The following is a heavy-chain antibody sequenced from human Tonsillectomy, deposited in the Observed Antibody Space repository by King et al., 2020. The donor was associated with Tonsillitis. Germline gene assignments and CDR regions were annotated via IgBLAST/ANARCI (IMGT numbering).Heavy chain of an antibody. D-gene: IGHD4-17*01. J-gene: IGHJ6*03. CDR2: IYYSGST. CDR1: GGSISSYY. Sequence: VQLQESGPGLVKPSETLSLTCTVSGGSISSYYWSWIRQPPGKGLEWIGYIYYSGSTNYNPSLKSRVTISIDTSTNQFSLKLSSVTAADTAVYYCARGNGDYTGYYYFYYMDVWGKGTTVTVSS. CDR3: ARGNGDYTGYYYFYYMDV. V-gene: IGHV4-59*01.